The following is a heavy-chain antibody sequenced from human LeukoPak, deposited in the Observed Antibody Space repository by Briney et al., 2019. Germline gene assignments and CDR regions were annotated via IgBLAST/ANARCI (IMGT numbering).Heavy chain of an antibody. D-gene: IGHD3-9*01. J-gene: IGHJ4*02. CDR1: GYTFTSYG. Sequence: ASVKVSCKASGYTFTSYGINWVRQVPGQGLEWIGWVNPNNGNSGYAQKFQGRVTLTRDTSISTAYMEMTSLRSDDSAVYYCTRVYTTGYPIDYWGQGTLVTVSS. V-gene: IGHV1-8*02. CDR3: TRVYTTGYPIDY. CDR2: VNPNNGNS.